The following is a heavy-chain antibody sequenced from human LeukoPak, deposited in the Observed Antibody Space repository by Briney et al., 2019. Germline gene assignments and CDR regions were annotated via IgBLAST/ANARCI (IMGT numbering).Heavy chain of an antibody. D-gene: IGHD3-10*01. J-gene: IGHJ4*02. CDR2: ISSSSYTI. CDR1: GFTFSSYS. CDR3: ARGLFSGSAPYFDY. V-gene: IGHV3-48*04. Sequence: GGSLRLSCAASGFTFSSYSMNWVRQAPGKGLEWVSYISSSSYTIYYADSVEGRFTISRDNAKNSLYLQMSSLRAEDTAVYCCARGLFSGSAPYFDYWGQGTLVTVSS.